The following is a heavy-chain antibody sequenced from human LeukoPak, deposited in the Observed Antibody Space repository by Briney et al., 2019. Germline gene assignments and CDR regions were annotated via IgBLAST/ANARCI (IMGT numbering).Heavy chain of an antibody. D-gene: IGHD3-16*01. CDR1: GFTFRSYW. CDR3: ARDLMITFGGISPVDY. CDR2: IMQDGSEK. J-gene: IGHJ4*02. V-gene: IGHV3-7*01. Sequence: GGSLRLSCAASGFTFRSYWMTWVRQAPGKGLEWVANIMQDGSEKYYVDSVKGRFTVSRDNAKNSLYLQMNSLRAEDTAVYYCARDLMITFGGISPVDYWGQGTLVTVSS.